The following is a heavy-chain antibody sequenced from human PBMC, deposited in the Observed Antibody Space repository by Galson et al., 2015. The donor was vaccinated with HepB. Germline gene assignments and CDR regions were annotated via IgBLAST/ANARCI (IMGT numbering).Heavy chain of an antibody. CDR2: FYWNDDK. V-gene: IGHV2-5*01. D-gene: IGHD6-19*01. J-gene: IGHJ4*02. CDR1: GFLLNTGGVG. CDR3: AHRIYSSDGEGFDY. Sequence: PALVKPTPTLTLTCTFSGFLLNTGGVGVGWIRQPPGKALEWLALFYWNDDKSYSPSLESRLTITKDTSKNQVVLTMTNMDPVDTATYYCAHRIYSSDGEGFDYWGQGTLVTVSS.